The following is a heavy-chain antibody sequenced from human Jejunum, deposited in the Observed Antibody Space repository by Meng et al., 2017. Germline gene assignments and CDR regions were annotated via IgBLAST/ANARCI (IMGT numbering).Heavy chain of an antibody. V-gene: IGHV3-53*01. CDR3: TKDWVAVAD. J-gene: IGHJ4*02. CDR1: GFAVFTNY. CDR2: MYSGGNT. Sequence: GRLVGAGGGLTQPGGSLRLSCAASGFAVFTNYMSWVRQAPGKGLEWVSVMYSGGNTYYADSVKGRFTISRDGSKNTLYLQMNSLRAEDTAVYYCTKDWVAVADWGQGTLVTVSS. D-gene: IGHD6-19*01.